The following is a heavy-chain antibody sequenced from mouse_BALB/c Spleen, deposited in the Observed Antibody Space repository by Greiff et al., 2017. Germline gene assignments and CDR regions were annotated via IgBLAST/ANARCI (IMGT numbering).Heavy chain of an antibody. Sequence: EVQLVESGGGLVQPGGSLKLSCAASGFTFSSYGMSWVRQTPDKRLELVATINSNGGSTYYPDSVKGRFTISRDNAKNTLYLQMSSLKSEDTAMYYCARAYYRYDGTMDYWGQGTSVTVSA. CDR3: ARAYYRYDGTMDY. J-gene: IGHJ4*01. CDR2: INSNGGST. CDR1: GFTFSSYG. V-gene: IGHV5-6-3*01. D-gene: IGHD2-14*01.